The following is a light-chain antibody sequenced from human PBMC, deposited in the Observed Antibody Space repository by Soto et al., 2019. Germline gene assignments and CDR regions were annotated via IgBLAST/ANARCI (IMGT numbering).Light chain of an antibody. CDR1: QRVSSSD. CDR2: GAY. J-gene: IGKJ3*01. Sequence: EIVFTHYPGTLSLSPGERATVSCRASQRVSSSDLAWYQQTPGQAPRLRNYGAYSRATGIPDRFSGSGSGTDFTLTISRLEHEDLAVYYCQLDGSSLGAFGPGTKVDIK. V-gene: IGKV3-20*01. CDR3: QLDGSSLGA.